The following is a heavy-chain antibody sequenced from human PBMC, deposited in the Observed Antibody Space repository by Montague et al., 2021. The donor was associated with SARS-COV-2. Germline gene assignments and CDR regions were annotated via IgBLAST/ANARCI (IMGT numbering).Heavy chain of an antibody. D-gene: IGHD3/OR15-3a*01. CDR1: GGPIGRYY. J-gene: IGHJ4*02. CDR2: IYSTGNT. CDR3: VVWTMDGVT. V-gene: IGHV4-59*03. Sequence: SETLSLTCTVSGGPIGRYYWTWIRQPPGKGLEYIGQIYSTGNTKYNPSLRGRVTMSADTTKNQFSLKQTSVTAADTAFDYCVVWTMDGVTWGRGSLVSVSS.